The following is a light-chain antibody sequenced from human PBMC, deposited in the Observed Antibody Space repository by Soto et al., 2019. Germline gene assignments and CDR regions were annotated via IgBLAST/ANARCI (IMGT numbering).Light chain of an antibody. J-gene: IGKJ2*01. CDR2: DAS. V-gene: IGKV1-5*01. CDR1: QSIGRW. Sequence: DMQMPQSPSTLSASVGDRVTITCRASQSIGRWLAWYQQKPGKAPKLLISDASSLESGVPSRFSGSGFGTEFTLTISSLQPEDFATYHCQEYDSYSHTFGQGTKLEIK. CDR3: QEYDSYSHT.